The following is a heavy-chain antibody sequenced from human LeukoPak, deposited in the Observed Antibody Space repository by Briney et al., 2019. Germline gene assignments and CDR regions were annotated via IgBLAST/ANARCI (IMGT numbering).Heavy chain of an antibody. Sequence: GESLKISCKGSGYSFTCYWIGWVRQMPGKGVEWMEIIYPGDSDTRYSPSFQGQVTISADKYISTAYLQWSSLKASDTAMYYCARSHYDYVWGSYRTYYFDYWGQGTLVTVSS. D-gene: IGHD3-16*02. CDR2: IYPGDSDT. CDR3: ARSHYDYVWGSYRTYYFDY. CDR1: GYSFTCYW. J-gene: IGHJ4*02. V-gene: IGHV5-51*01.